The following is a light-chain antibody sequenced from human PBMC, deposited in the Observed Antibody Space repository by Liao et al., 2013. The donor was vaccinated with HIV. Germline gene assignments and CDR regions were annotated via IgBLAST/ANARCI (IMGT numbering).Light chain of an antibody. CDR2: QDT. CDR3: QAWDSSTYV. J-gene: IGLJ1*01. V-gene: IGLV3-1*01. CDR1: KLGDKY. Sequence: SYELTQPPSLSVSPGQTASITCFGDKLGDKYACWYQQKPGQSPVLVIYQDTKRPAGIPERFSGSNSGNTATLTISGTQAMDEADYYCQAWDSSTYVFGTGTKGHRP.